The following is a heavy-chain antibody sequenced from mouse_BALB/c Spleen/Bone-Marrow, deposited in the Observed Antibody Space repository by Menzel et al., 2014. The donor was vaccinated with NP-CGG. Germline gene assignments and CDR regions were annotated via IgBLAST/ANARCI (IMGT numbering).Heavy chain of an antibody. Sequence: EVQLQESGGDLVKPGGSLKLSCAASGFTFSSYGMSWVRQTPDKRLEWVATISSGGSYTNYPDSVKGRFTISRDNAKNTLYLQMSSLKSQDTTMVYCASLRRECFDYGGQGTTLTVSS. J-gene: IGHJ2*01. CDR2: ISSGGSYT. CDR3: ASLRRECFDY. V-gene: IGHV5-6*01. CDR1: GFTFSSYG.